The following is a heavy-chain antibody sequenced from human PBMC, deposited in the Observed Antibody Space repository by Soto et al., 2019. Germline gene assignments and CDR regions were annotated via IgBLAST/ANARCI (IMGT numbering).Heavy chain of an antibody. V-gene: IGHV4-59*01. CDR3: ARGIPVSGSFDY. Sequence: SETLSLTCTVSGGSISSYYWSWIRQPPGKGLEWIGYIYYSGSTNYNPSLKSRVTISVDTSKNQFSLKLSSVTAADTAVYYCARGIPVSGSFDYWGQGTLVTVS. CDR1: GGSISSYY. CDR2: IYYSGST. J-gene: IGHJ4*02. D-gene: IGHD6-19*01.